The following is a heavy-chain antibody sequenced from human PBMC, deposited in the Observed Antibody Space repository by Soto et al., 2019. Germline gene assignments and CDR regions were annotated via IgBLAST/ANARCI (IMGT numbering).Heavy chain of an antibody. V-gene: IGHV1-18*01. Sequence: GASVKVSCKASGYTFTSYGISWVRQAPGQGLEWMGWISAYNGNTNYAQKLQGRVTMTTDTSTSTAYMELRSLRSDDTAVYYCARDPSDDSSGYYFDYWGQGTLVTVSS. CDR1: GYTFTSYG. CDR2: ISAYNGNT. CDR3: ARDPSDDSSGYYFDY. D-gene: IGHD3-22*01. J-gene: IGHJ4*02.